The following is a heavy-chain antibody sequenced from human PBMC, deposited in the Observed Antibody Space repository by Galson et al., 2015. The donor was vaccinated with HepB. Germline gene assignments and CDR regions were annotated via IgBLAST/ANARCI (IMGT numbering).Heavy chain of an antibody. J-gene: IGHJ3*02. V-gene: IGHV3-74*01. CDR1: RFTFSSYW. CDR3: ARWAVLLHDALDI. Sequence: SLRLSCAASRFTFSSYWMHWVRQAPGKGLVWVSRINGDGSSASYADSVRGRFTISRDNAQNTLYLQMNSLRAEDTAVYYCARWAVLLHDALDIWGQGTLVTVSS. CDR2: INGDGSSA. D-gene: IGHD6-19*01.